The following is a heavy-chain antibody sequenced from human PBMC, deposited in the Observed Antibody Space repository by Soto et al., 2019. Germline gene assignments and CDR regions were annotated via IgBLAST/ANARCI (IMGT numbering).Heavy chain of an antibody. D-gene: IGHD2-15*01. CDR3: ASGYCSGGSCSHIWDYYYYGMDV. CDR2: IYHSGST. Sequence: SETLSLTCAVSGGSISRDGYSWSWIRQPPGKGLEWIGYIYHSGSTYYNPSLKSRVTISVDRSKNQFSLKLSSVTAADTAVYYCASGYCSGGSCSHIWDYYYYGMDVWGQGTTVTVSS. CDR1: GGSISRDGYS. J-gene: IGHJ6*02. V-gene: IGHV4-30-2*01.